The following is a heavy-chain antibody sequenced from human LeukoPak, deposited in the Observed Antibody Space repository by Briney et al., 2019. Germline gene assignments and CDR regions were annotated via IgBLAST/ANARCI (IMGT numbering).Heavy chain of an antibody. V-gene: IGHV3-66*01. CDR3: AGGEMGATLFAYFDY. J-gene: IGHJ4*02. Sequence: GGSLRLSCAASGFTVMNTYISWVRHPPGKGLEWVSVIYTGGSTYYADSVKGRFTVSRDTSKNTVYLQMDSLRAEDTAVYYCAGGEMGATLFAYFDYWGQGTLVTVSS. D-gene: IGHD1-26*01. CDR2: IYTGGST. CDR1: GFTVMNTY.